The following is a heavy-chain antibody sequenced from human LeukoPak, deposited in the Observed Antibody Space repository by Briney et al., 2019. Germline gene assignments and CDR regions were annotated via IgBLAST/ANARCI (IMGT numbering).Heavy chain of an antibody. J-gene: IGHJ4*02. CDR2: IDPSGGST. CDR3: ARDPYYGSGSNNYFDY. CDR1: GYTFISHY. V-gene: IGHV1-46*01. Sequence: ASVKVSCTASGYTFISHYMHWVRQAPGQGLEWMGIIDPSGGSTNYAQKFQGRVTMTRDTSTSTVYMELSNLRSEDTAVYYCARDPYYGSGSNNYFDYWGQGTLVTVSS. D-gene: IGHD3-10*01.